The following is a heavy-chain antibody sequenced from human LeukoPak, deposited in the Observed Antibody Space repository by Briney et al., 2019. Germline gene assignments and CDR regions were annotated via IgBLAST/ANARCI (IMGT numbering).Heavy chain of an antibody. CDR2: INPNSGGT. J-gene: IGHJ4*02. CDR3: ARESVIIAAAGKGFDY. CDR1: GYTFTGYY. Sequence: ASVWVSCKASGYTFTGYYMHWVRQAPGQGLEWMGWINPNSGGTNYAQKFQGRVTMTRDTSISTAYMELSRLRSDDTAVYYCARESVIIAAAGKGFDYWGQGTLVTVSS. V-gene: IGHV1-2*02. D-gene: IGHD6-13*01.